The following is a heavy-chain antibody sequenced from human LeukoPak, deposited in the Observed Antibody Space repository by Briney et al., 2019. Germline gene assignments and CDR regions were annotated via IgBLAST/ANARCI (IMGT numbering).Heavy chain of an antibody. D-gene: IGHD7-27*01. CDR1: GFTFSSYG. J-gene: IGHJ4*02. V-gene: IGHV3-30*18. CDR3: AKPLTGVSSDYFDY. Sequence: GGSLRLSCAASGFTFSSYGMPWVRQAPGKGLEWVAVISYDGSNKYYADSVKGRFTISRDNSKNTVYLQMNSLRAEDTAVYYCAKPLTGVSSDYFDYWGQGTLVTVSS. CDR2: ISYDGSNK.